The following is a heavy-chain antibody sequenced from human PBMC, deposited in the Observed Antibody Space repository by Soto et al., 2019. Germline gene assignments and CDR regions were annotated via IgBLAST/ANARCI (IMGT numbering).Heavy chain of an antibody. J-gene: IGHJ4*02. CDR3: ASYDVLAAYYY. V-gene: IGHV4-61*01. Sequence: SETLSLTCTVSGGSVSSGNYYWSWIRQPPGKGLEWIGYIYYSGSTNYNPSLKSRVTISVDTSKNQFSLKLSSVTAADTAVFYCASYDVLAAYYYWGQGTLVTVSS. CDR2: IYYSGST. D-gene: IGHD3-9*01. CDR1: GGSVSSGNYY.